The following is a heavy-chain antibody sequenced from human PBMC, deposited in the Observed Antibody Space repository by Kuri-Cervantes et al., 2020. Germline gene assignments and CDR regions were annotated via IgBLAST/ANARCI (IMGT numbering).Heavy chain of an antibody. D-gene: IGHD6-19*01. Sequence: SCAASGFTFSSYGMHWVRQAPGKGLEWVAVISYDGSNKYYADSVKGRLTISRDNSKNTLFLQMISLRVEDTAVYYCAVIPSAGPFVYWGQGTLVTVSS. CDR3: AVIPSAGPFVY. J-gene: IGHJ4*02. V-gene: IGHV3-30*03. CDR2: ISYDGSNK. CDR1: GFTFSSYG.